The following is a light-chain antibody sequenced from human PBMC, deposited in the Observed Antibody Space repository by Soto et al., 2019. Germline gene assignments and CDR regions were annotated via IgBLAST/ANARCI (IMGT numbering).Light chain of an antibody. V-gene: IGKV3-15*01. J-gene: IGKJ1*01. CDR1: QSVSSD. CDR3: QQYGSSTGT. CDR2: GAS. Sequence: VMTQSPATVSVSPGGRATLSCRASQSVSSDLAWYRQKPGQAPRLLIYGASTRATGIPARFSGSGSGTEFSLTICSLQSEDFAVYYCQQYGSSTGTFGQGSKVDIK.